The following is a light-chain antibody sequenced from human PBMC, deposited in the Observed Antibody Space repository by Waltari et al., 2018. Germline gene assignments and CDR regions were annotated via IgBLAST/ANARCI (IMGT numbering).Light chain of an antibody. V-gene: IGLV1-40*01. Sequence: QSVLTQPPSRSGAPGQTVTISCTGRRSNIGSTYDVHWYQQLPGTAPKLLIYGNSNRPSGVPDRFSGSKSGTSASLAITGLQAEDEADYYCQSYDRSLNGHVVFGGGTKVTVL. CDR3: QSYDRSLNGHVV. CDR2: GNS. CDR1: RSNIGSTYD. J-gene: IGLJ2*01.